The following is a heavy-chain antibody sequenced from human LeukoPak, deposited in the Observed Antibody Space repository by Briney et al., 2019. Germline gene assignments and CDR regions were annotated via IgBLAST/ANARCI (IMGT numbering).Heavy chain of an antibody. CDR3: ARDWDYGDYEGWFDP. Sequence: PGRSLRLSCAASGFTFSSYSMNWVRQAPGKGLEWVSSISSSSSYIYYADSVKGRFTISRDNAKNSLYLQMNSLRAEDTAVYYCARDWDYGDYEGWFDPWGQGTLVTVSS. CDR2: ISSSSSYI. D-gene: IGHD4-17*01. J-gene: IGHJ5*02. V-gene: IGHV3-21*01. CDR1: GFTFSSYS.